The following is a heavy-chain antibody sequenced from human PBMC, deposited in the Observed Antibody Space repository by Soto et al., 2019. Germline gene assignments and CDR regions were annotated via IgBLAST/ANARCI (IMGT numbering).Heavy chain of an antibody. D-gene: IGHD3-22*01. CDR1: GGSISSYY. V-gene: IGHV4-59*01. Sequence: PSETLSLTCTVSGGSISSYYWSWIRQPPGKGLEWIGYIYYSGSTNYNPSLKSRVTISVDTSKSQFSLKLSSVTAADTAVYYCARGKTSSGYYYWFDPWGQGTLVTVSS. J-gene: IGHJ5*02. CDR3: ARGKTSSGYYYWFDP. CDR2: IYYSGST.